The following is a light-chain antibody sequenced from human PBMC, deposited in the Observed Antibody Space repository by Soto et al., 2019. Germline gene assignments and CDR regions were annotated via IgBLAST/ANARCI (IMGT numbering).Light chain of an antibody. CDR2: EVS. Sequence: SVLTQPASVSGSPGQSIAISCTGTSSDIGSYNYVSWYQQHPGKAPKLIIHEVSNRPSGISDHFSGSKSGNTASLTISGLQADDEADYYCSSHTTYSTRIFGTGTKVTVL. CDR3: SSHTTYSTRI. J-gene: IGLJ1*01. V-gene: IGLV2-14*01. CDR1: SSDIGSYNY.